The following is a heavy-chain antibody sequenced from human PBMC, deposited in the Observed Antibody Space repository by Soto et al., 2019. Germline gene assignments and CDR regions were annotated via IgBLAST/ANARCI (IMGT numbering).Heavy chain of an antibody. CDR3: AKDPNGDYVGAFDP. V-gene: IGHV3-23*01. D-gene: IGHD4-17*01. Sequence: GGSLRLSCAASGNTFSKYAMTWVRQAPGKGLEWVSAISGSGAGTYYTDSVKGRFTISRDNSKNTLYLQMNSLRADDTAVYYCAKDPNGDYVGAFDPWGQGTLVTVSS. CDR1: GNTFSKYA. CDR2: ISGSGAGT. J-gene: IGHJ5*02.